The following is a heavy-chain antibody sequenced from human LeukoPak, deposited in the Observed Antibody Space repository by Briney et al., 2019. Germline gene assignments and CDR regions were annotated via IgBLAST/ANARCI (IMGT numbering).Heavy chain of an antibody. CDR1: GFTFSDYY. J-gene: IGHJ5*02. Sequence: GGSLRLSCAASGFTFSDYYMSWIRQAPGKGLEWVSYISSSGSTIYYADSVKGRFTISRDNSKNSLYLQMNSLRTEDTALYYCTKHADYGDYVGWFDPWGQGTLVTVSS. V-gene: IGHV3-11*01. D-gene: IGHD4-17*01. CDR3: TKHADYGDYVGWFDP. CDR2: ISSSGSTI.